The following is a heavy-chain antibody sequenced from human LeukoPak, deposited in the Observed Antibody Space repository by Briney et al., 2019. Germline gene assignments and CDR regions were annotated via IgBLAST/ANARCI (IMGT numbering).Heavy chain of an antibody. Sequence: SVKVSCKASGGTFTSYAISWVRHAPGQGLEWMGQIIPIFGIANYAQKFQGRVTITADKSTSTAYMELSSLRTEDTAVYYCARDTAAGGSNWFDPWGQGTLVTVSS. CDR1: GGTFTSYA. V-gene: IGHV1-69*10. D-gene: IGHD6-13*01. J-gene: IGHJ5*02. CDR3: ARDTAAGGSNWFDP. CDR2: IIPIFGIA.